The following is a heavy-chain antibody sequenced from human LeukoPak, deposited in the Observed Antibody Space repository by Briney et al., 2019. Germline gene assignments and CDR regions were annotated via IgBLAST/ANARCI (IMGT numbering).Heavy chain of an antibody. CDR3: ASLNDYGDYG. D-gene: IGHD4-17*01. CDR2: IYYSGST. V-gene: IGHV4-39*01. J-gene: IGHJ4*02. Sequence: SETLSLTCTVSGGSISSSSYYWGWIRQPPGKGLEWIGSIYYSGSTYYNPSLKSRVTISVDTSKNQFSLKLSSVTAADTAVYYCASLNDYGDYGWGQGTLATVSS. CDR1: GGSISSSSYY.